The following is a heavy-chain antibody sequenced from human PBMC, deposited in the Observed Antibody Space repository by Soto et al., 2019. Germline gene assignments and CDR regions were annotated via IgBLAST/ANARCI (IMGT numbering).Heavy chain of an antibody. J-gene: IGHJ4*02. D-gene: IGHD3-22*01. CDR2: IYYSGST. CDR3: ARSTKRARITYYYDSSGYHGPPPFAY. Sequence: PSETLSLTCTVSXGSISSGGYYWSWIRQHPGKGLEWIGYIYYSGSTYYNPSLKSRVTISVDTSKNQFSLKLSSVTAADTAVYYCARSTKRARITYYYDSSGYHGPPPFAYWGQGTLVTVSS. CDR1: XGSISSGGYY. V-gene: IGHV4-31*03.